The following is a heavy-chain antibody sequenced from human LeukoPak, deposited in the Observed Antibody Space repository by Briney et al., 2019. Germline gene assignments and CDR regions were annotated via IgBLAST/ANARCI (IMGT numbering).Heavy chain of an antibody. CDR3: ARSYSDYDYFNNWFDP. CDR2: IYWNDDK. V-gene: IGHV2-5*01. CDR1: GFSLSTSGVG. Sequence: KESGPTLVKPTQTLTLICTFSGFSLSTSGVGVGWIRQPPGKALGWLALIYWNDDKRYSPALKSRLTISKDTSKNQVVLTMTNMDPVDTATYYCARSYSDYDYFNNWFDPWGQGTLVTVSS. D-gene: IGHD5-12*01. J-gene: IGHJ5*02.